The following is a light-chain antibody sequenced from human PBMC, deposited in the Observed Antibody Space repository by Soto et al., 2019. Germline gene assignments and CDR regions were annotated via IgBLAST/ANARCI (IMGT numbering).Light chain of an antibody. Sequence: EIVLTQSPGTLSLSPGERATLSCRASQSVTSNFLAWYQQRPGQAPRLLIYGASARAAGIPARFSGGGSGTDFTLTINRLEPEDFAVYYCQQYGNSSYTFGQGTKLEIK. J-gene: IGKJ2*01. CDR2: GAS. V-gene: IGKV3-20*01. CDR3: QQYGNSSYT. CDR1: QSVTSNF.